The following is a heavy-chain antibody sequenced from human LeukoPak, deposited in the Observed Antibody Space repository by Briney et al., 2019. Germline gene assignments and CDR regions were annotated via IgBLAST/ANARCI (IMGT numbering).Heavy chain of an antibody. D-gene: IGHD3-10*01. CDR1: GFTFSSYW. CDR3: ARVVSDNYYGSGTYDY. V-gene: IGHV3-74*01. Sequence: GGSLRLSCAASGFTFSSYWMHWVRQAPGRGLVWVSRINSDGSSTSYADSVKGRFTISRDNAKNTLYLQMNSLRAEDTAVYYCARVVSDNYYGSGTYDYWGQGTLVTVSS. CDR2: INSDGSST. J-gene: IGHJ4*02.